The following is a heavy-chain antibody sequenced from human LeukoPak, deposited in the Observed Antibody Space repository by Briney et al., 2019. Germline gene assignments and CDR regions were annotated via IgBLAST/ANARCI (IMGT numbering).Heavy chain of an antibody. CDR2: IYYSGST. D-gene: IGHD3-10*01. J-gene: IGHJ4*02. CDR1: GGSISSGGYY. V-gene: IGHV4-31*03. CDR3: ARRGYGSGSPPYFDY. Sequence: SQTLSLTCTVSGGSISSGGYYWSWIRQHPGKGLEWIGYIYYSGSTYYNPSLKSRVTISVDTSKNQFSLKLSSATAADTAVYYCARRGYGSGSPPYFDYWGQGTLVTVSS.